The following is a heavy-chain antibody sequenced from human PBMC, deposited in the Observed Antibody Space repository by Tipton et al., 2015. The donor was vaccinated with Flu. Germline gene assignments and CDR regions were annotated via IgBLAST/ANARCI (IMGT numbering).Heavy chain of an antibody. J-gene: IGHJ4*02. D-gene: IGHD6-13*01. V-gene: IGHV4-61*01. CDR2: IYYSGTT. Sequence: TLSLTCTVSGGSVNSGFYYWSWIRRHPGKALEWIGYIYYSGTTNYNPSLKSRVTISVDTSKNQLSLKLSSVTAADTAVYYCARGGAAVPAAVRDWGQGPLLTVSS. CDR1: GGSVNSGFYY. CDR3: ARGGAAVPAAVRD.